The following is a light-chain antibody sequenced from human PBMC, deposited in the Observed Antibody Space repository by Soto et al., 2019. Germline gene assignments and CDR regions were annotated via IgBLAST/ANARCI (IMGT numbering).Light chain of an antibody. CDR2: RNN. V-gene: IGLV1-47*01. Sequence: QSVLTQPPSASGTPGQRVTISCSGSSSNIGSNYVYWYQQLPGTAPKLLIYRNNQRPSGVPDRFSGSKSGTSASLAISGLRSEDEADYYCSSYTRFSTLVFGGGTKLTVL. J-gene: IGLJ2*01. CDR1: SSNIGSNY. CDR3: SSYTRFSTLV.